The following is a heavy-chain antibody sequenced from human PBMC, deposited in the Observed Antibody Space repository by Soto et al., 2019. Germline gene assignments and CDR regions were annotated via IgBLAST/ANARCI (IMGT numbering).Heavy chain of an antibody. J-gene: IGHJ4*02. CDR2: IYYSGST. CDR3: ARQESISSWYVAHFDY. D-gene: IGHD6-13*01. CDR1: GGSISSSSYY. Sequence: QLQLQESGPGLVKPSETLSLTCTVSGGSISSSSYYWGWIRQPPGKGLEWIGSIYYSGSTYYNPSFKSRVTISVDTSKNQFSLKLSSVTAADTAVYYCARQESISSWYVAHFDYWGQGTLVTVSS. V-gene: IGHV4-39*01.